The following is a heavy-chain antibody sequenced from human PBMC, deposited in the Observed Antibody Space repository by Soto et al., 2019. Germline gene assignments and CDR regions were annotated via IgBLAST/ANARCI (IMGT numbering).Heavy chain of an antibody. CDR3: ARHKWAGSGIKPYYYYYMDV. J-gene: IGHJ6*03. CDR1: GDSISSSSYY. Sequence: QLQLQESGPGLVKPSENLYLTCTVSGDSISSSSYYWGWIRQPPGKGLEWIGSIYYSGSTYYNPSLKRRVSRSVDTSKNQFSLRLSSVAAADTAVYYCARHKWAGSGIKPYYYYYMDVWCKGTTVTVSS. D-gene: IGHD3-10*01. CDR2: IYYSGST. V-gene: IGHV4-39*01.